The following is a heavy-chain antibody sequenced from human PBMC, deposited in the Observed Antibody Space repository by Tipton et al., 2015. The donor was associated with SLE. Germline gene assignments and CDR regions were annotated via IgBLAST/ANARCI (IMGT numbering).Heavy chain of an antibody. V-gene: IGHV7-4-1*02. D-gene: IGHD6-19*01. CDR3: ASALSPLSSAWYTH. CDR1: GYTFTNYA. J-gene: IGHJ4*02. CDR2: INTNTGKP. Sequence: QVQLVQSGSELKKPGASVKVSCKASGYTFTNYAVNWVRQAPGQGLEWMGWINTNTGKPTYAPGFTGRFVFSLDTSISTAYLLVSVLKAEDTAIYYCASALSPLSSAWYTHWGQGSLVTVSS.